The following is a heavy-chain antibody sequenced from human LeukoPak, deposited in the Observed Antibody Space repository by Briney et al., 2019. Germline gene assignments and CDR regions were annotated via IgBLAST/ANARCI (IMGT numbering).Heavy chain of an antibody. Sequence: PSETLSLTCTVSGGSISSYYWSWIRQPPGKGLEWIGYIYYSGSTNYNPSPKSRVTISVDTSKNQFSLKLSSVTAADTAVYYCASTYSGSYPLNFDYWGQGTLVTVSS. J-gene: IGHJ4*02. CDR3: ASTYSGSYPLNFDY. V-gene: IGHV4-59*01. CDR1: GGSISSYY. D-gene: IGHD1-26*01. CDR2: IYYSGST.